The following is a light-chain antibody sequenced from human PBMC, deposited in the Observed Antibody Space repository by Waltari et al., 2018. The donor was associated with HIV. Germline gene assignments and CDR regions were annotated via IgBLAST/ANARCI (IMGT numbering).Light chain of an antibody. J-gene: IGLJ2*01. CDR2: VEGSGSF. Sequence: QPVLTQSSSASASLESSVKLTSTLSSGPSSYIIAWHQQQPGKAPRYLMKVEGSGSFNKGSGVPDRFSGSSSGADRYLTISNRQSEDEADYYCETWDSDIRVFGGGTKLTVL. CDR3: ETWDSDIRV. V-gene: IGLV4-60*03. CDR1: SGPSSYI.